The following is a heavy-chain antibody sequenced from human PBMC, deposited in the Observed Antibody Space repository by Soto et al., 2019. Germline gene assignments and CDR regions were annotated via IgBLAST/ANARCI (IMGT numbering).Heavy chain of an antibody. Sequence: SETLSLTCTVSGGSTSGYYWSWIRQPPGKGLEWIGYMYNTGSTVYNPSFKSRVTISVDTSKNQFSLKLSSVAAADTAVYYCARQQWLVLNAFDIWGQGTMVTVSS. J-gene: IGHJ3*02. D-gene: IGHD6-19*01. CDR3: ARQQWLVLNAFDI. CDR1: GGSTSGYY. V-gene: IGHV4-59*01. CDR2: MYNTGST.